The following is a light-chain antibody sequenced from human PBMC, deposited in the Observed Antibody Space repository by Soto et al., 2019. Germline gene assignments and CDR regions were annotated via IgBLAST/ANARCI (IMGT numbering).Light chain of an antibody. CDR3: QQYGSSWT. CDR1: QSVSSNY. CDR2: GAS. J-gene: IGKJ1*01. V-gene: IGKV3-20*01. Sequence: EIVLTQSPGTLSLSPGERATLSCRASQSVSSNYLAWYQQKHGQAPRLLIYGASSRATGIPDRFSGSGSGTDFTLTISRLEPEDVAVYYCQQYGSSWTFGQGTKVDI.